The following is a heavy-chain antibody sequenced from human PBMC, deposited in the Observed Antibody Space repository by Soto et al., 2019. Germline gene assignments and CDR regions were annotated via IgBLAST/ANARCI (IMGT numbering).Heavy chain of an antibody. CDR2: IKQDGSEK. CDR3: AREFHYDIFYYYYGMDV. Sequence: EVQLVESGGGLVQPGGSLRLSCAASGFTFSSYWMSWVRQAPGKGLEWVANIKQDGSEKYYVDSVKGRFTISRDNAKNSLYLQMNSLRAEDTAVYYCAREFHYDIFYYYYGMDVWGQGTTVTVSS. CDR1: GFTFSSYW. V-gene: IGHV3-7*03. J-gene: IGHJ6*02. D-gene: IGHD3-9*01.